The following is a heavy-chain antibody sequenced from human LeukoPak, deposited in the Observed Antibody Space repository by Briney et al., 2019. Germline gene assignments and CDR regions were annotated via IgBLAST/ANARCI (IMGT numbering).Heavy chain of an antibody. D-gene: IGHD5-12*01. V-gene: IGHV3-21*01. J-gene: IGHJ4*02. CDR2: ISSSSSYI. CDR1: GCTFSSYS. Sequence: GGSLRLSCAASGCTFSSYSMTWVRQAPGKGLEWVSSISSSSSYIYYADSVKGRFTISRDNAKNSLYLQMNSLRAEDTAVYYCARDYRPDSGYDTFDYWGQGTLVTVSS. CDR3: ARDYRPDSGYDTFDY.